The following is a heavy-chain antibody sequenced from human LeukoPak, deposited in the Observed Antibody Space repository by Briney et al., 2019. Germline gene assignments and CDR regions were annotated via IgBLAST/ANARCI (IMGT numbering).Heavy chain of an antibody. CDR2: IKQDGSEK. CDR3: ARVRAVDKTYYYDSSGYYYADY. Sequence: GGSLRLSCAASGFTFSSYWMSWVRQAPGKGLEWVANIKQDGSEKYYVDSVKGRFTISRDNAKNSLYLQMNSLRAEDTAVYYCARVRAVDKTYYYDSSGYYYADYWGQGTLVTVSS. CDR1: GFTFSSYW. J-gene: IGHJ4*02. D-gene: IGHD3-22*01. V-gene: IGHV3-7*01.